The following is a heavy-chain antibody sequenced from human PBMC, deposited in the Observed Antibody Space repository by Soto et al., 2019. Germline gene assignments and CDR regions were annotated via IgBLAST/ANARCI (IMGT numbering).Heavy chain of an antibody. CDR1: GGSISSYY. V-gene: IGHV4-59*01. Sequence: PSETLSLTCTVSGGSISSYYWSWIRQPPGKGLEWIGYIYYSGCPNYNPSLKSRVTISVDTSKNHFSLKLSSVTAADTAVYYCAGAIGTENSRELSLILNKRADRDYYYYGMDVGGQGTMVTVSS. D-gene: IGHD1-26*01. CDR3: AGAIGTENSRELSLILNKRADRDYYYYGMDV. CDR2: IYYSGCP. J-gene: IGHJ6*02.